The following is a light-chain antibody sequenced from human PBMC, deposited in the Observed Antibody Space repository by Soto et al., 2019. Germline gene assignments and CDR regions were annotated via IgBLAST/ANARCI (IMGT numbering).Light chain of an antibody. Sequence: DIQMTQSPSTLSASVGDRVIITCRASQSISAWLAWYQQKPGKAPKLLIYKASSLESGVPSRFSGSGSGTECTLTISGRQPDDFATYYCQQYNSNPLTFGGGTKVDIK. V-gene: IGKV1-5*03. CDR2: KAS. J-gene: IGKJ4*01. CDR1: QSISAW. CDR3: QQYNSNPLT.